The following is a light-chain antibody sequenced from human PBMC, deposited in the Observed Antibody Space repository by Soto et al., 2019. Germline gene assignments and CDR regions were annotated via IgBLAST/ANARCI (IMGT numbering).Light chain of an antibody. V-gene: IGKV1-5*01. J-gene: IGKJ4*01. Sequence: DIQMTQSPSTLSASVGDRVTITCRASQSISSWLAWYQQKPGKAPKLLIYDASSLESGVPSRFSGSGSGTEFTLPISSLQPGDFANYYCQQYNSYNLTFGGGTKVEIK. CDR2: DAS. CDR1: QSISSW. CDR3: QQYNSYNLT.